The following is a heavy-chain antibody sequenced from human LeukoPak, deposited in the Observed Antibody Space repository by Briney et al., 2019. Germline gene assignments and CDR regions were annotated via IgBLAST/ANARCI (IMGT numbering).Heavy chain of an antibody. V-gene: IGHV4-39*01. D-gene: IGHD3-10*01. CDR3: ARLPPMVRGLDY. CDR1: GGSISSSSYY. CDR2: IYYSGIT. J-gene: IGHJ4*02. Sequence: PSETLSLTCTVSGGSISSSSYYWGWIRQPPGKGLEWIGSIYYSGITYYNPSLKSRATISVDTSKIQFSLKMGYVTAADTAVYYCARLPPMVRGLDYWGQGTLVTVSS.